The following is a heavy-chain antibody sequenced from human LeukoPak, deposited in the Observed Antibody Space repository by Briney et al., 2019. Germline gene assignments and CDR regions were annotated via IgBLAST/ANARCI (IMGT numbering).Heavy chain of an antibody. CDR2: ISSSSSTI. V-gene: IGHV3-48*04. CDR1: GFTFSSYS. D-gene: IGHD3-22*01. J-gene: IGHJ4*02. CDR3: ARDLLRYYYDSSGVFDY. Sequence: GGSLRLSCAASGFTFSSYSMNWVRQAPGKGLEWVSSISSSSSTIYYADSVKGRFTISRDNAKNSLYLQMNSLRAEDTAVYYCARDLLRYYYDSSGVFDYWGQGTLVTVSS.